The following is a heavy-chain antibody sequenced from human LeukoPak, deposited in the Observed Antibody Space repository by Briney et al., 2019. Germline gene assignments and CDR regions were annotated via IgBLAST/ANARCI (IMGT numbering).Heavy chain of an antibody. CDR2: INSDGSST. V-gene: IGHV3-74*01. Sequence: GGSLRLSCAASGFTFSSYAMSWVRQAPGKGLVWVSRINSDGSSTSYADSVKGRFTISRDNAKNTLYLQMNSLRAEDTAVYYCARDYYDSSGSLDYWGQGTLVTVSS. CDR3: ARDYYDSSGSLDY. J-gene: IGHJ4*02. CDR1: GFTFSSYA. D-gene: IGHD3-22*01.